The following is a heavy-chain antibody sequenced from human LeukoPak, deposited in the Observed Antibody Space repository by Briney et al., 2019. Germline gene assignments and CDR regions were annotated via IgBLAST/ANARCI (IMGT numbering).Heavy chain of an antibody. V-gene: IGHV3-23*01. CDR3: AKPVPYYSGSYYALDY. J-gene: IGHJ4*02. D-gene: IGHD1-26*01. Sequence: PGGSLRLSCAASGFTFSSYAMSWVRQAPGKGLEWVSAIGGSGSTTYYADSVKGRFTISRDNSKNTLYLQMNSLRAEDTAVYYCAKPVPYYSGSYYALDYWGQGTLVTVSS. CDR1: GFTFSSYA. CDR2: IGGSGSTT.